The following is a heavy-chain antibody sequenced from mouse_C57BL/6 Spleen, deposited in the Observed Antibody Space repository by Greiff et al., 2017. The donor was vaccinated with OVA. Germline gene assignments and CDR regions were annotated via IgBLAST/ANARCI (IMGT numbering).Heavy chain of an antibody. CDR2: ISYDGSN. V-gene: IGHV3-6*01. D-gene: IGHD2-3*01. CDR1: GYSITSGYY. Sequence: EVQRVESGPGLVKPSQSLSLTCSVTGYSITSGYYWNWIRQFPGNKLEWMGYISYDGSNNYNPSLKNRISITRDTSKNQFFLKLNSVTTEDTATYYCAREVYDGSFAYWGQGTLVTVSA. J-gene: IGHJ3*01. CDR3: AREVYDGSFAY.